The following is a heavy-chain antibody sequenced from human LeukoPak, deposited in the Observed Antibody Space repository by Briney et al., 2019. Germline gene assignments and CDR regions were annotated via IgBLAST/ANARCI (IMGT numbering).Heavy chain of an antibody. Sequence: GGSLRLPCAASGFTFSSYGMHWVRQAPGKGLEWVAVIWYDGSNKYYADSVKGRFTISRDNSKNTLYLQMNSLRAEDTAVYYCARGSRYGDYRDYFDYWGQGTLVTVSS. J-gene: IGHJ4*02. V-gene: IGHV3-33*01. D-gene: IGHD4-17*01. CDR1: GFTFSSYG. CDR2: IWYDGSNK. CDR3: ARGSRYGDYRDYFDY.